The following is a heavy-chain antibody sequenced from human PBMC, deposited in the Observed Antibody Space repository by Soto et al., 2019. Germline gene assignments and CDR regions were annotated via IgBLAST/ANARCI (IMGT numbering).Heavy chain of an antibody. CDR3: ARIAAAGPDYYYYGMDV. V-gene: IGHV1-8*01. Sequence: ASVKVSCKASGYTFTSYDINWVRQATGQGLEWMGWMNPNSGNTGYAQKFQGRVTMTRNTSISTAYMELSSLRSEDTAVYYCARIAAAGPDYYYYGMDVWRQGTPVTVSS. CDR1: GYTFTSYD. CDR2: MNPNSGNT. D-gene: IGHD6-13*01. J-gene: IGHJ6*02.